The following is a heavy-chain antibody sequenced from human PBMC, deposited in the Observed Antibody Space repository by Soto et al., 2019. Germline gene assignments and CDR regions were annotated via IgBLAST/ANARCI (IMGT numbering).Heavy chain of an antibody. CDR1: GYTFTSYA. V-gene: IGHV1-3*01. CDR3: ARDLRFGELLVYYYYGMDV. D-gene: IGHD3-10*01. CDR2: INAGNGNT. Sequence: ASVKVSCKASGYTFTSYAMHWVRQAPGQRLDWMGWINAGNGNTKYSQKFQGRVTITRDTSASTAYMELSSLRSEDTAVYYCARDLRFGELLVYYYYGMDVWGQGTTVTVSS. J-gene: IGHJ6*02.